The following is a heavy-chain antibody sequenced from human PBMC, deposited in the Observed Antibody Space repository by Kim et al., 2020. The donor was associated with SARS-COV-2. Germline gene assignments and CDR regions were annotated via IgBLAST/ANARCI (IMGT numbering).Heavy chain of an antibody. J-gene: IGHJ3*02. CDR3: ARDLYDSSPLLGAFDI. CDR1: GYTFTGYY. V-gene: IGHV1-2*06. CDR2: INPNSGGT. Sequence: ASVKVSCKASGYTFTGYYMHWVRQAPGQGLEWMGRINPNSGGTNYAQKFQGRVTMTRDTSISTAYMELSRLRSDDTAVYYCARDLYDSSPLLGAFDIWGQGTMVTVSS. D-gene: IGHD3-22*01.